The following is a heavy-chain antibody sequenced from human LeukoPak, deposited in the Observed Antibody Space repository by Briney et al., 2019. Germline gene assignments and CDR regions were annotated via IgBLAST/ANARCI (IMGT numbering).Heavy chain of an antibody. CDR2: ISYDGSNK. J-gene: IGHJ4*02. CDR1: GFTFSSYA. D-gene: IGHD4-17*01. Sequence: GGSLRLSCAASGFTFSSYAMHWVRQAPGKGLEWVAVISYDGSNKYYADSVKGRFTISRDNSKNTLYLQMNSLRAEDTAVYYCARESSNTVTKKGSPNYVDYWGQGTLVTVSS. CDR3: ARESSNTVTKKGSPNYVDY. V-gene: IGHV3-30-3*01.